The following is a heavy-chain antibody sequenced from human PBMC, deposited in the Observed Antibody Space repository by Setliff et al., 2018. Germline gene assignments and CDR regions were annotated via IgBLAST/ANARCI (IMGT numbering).Heavy chain of an antibody. J-gene: IGHJ6*04. V-gene: IGHV3-7*01. CDR1: GFTFSRYW. CDR2: IKQDGSEK. CDR3: ARDHVYGSQYYYYYYGMDV. Sequence: LGESLTLSCAASGFTFSRYWMSWVRQAPGKGLEWVANIKQDGSEKYYVDSVKGRFTISRDNAKNSLYLQMNSLRAEDTAVYYCARDHVYGSQYYYYYYGMDVWGKGTTVTVSS. D-gene: IGHD3-10*01.